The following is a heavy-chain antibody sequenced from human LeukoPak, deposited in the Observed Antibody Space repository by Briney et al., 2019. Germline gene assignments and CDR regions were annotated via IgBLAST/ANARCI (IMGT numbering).Heavy chain of an antibody. J-gene: IGHJ3*02. Sequence: PSETLSLTCTGSGGSISSYYWSWIRQPAGKGLEWIGRIYTSGSTYYNPSLKSRVTISVDTSKNQFSLKLSSVTAADTAVYYCASHRRAVDAFDIWGQGTMVTVSS. D-gene: IGHD4-17*01. CDR3: ASHRRAVDAFDI. CDR1: GGSISSYY. V-gene: IGHV4-4*07. CDR2: IYTSGST.